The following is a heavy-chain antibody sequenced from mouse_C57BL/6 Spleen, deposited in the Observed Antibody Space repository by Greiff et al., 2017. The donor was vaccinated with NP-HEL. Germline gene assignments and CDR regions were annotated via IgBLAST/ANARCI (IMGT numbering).Heavy chain of an antibody. CDR3: ARSPDGYYPYYYAMDY. J-gene: IGHJ4*01. D-gene: IGHD2-3*01. V-gene: IGHV1-82*01. CDR1: GYAFSSSW. CDR2: IYPGDGDT. Sequence: QVQLKQSGPELVKPGASVKISCKASGYAFSSSWMNWVKQRPGKGLEWIGRIYPGDGDTNYNGKFKGKATLTADKSSSTAYMQLSSLTSEDSAVYFCARSPDGYYPYYYAMDYWGQGTSVTVSS.